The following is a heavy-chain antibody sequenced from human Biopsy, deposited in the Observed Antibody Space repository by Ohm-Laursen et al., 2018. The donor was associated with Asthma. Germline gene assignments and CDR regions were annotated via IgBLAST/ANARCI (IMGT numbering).Heavy chain of an antibody. Sequence: SLRLSCTASGFTFSSYGMHWVRQAPGKGLEWVAVISYDGSNKYYADSVKGRFTISRDNSKNTLYLQMNSLRAEDTAVYYCAKAERYFDWYWFDPWGQGTLVTVSS. CDR3: AKAERYFDWYWFDP. CDR1: GFTFSSYG. CDR2: ISYDGSNK. J-gene: IGHJ5*02. V-gene: IGHV3-30*18. D-gene: IGHD3-9*01.